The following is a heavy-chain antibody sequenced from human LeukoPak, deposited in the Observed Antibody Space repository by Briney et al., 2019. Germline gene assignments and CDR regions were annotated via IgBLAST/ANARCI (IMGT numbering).Heavy chain of an antibody. CDR1: GFTFSSHG. J-gene: IGHJ4*02. CDR2: ISPGGPT. CDR3: AKDGAWLRFDD. D-gene: IGHD5-12*01. Sequence: GGSLRLSCAASGFTFSSHGMNWVRQAPGKGLEWVSGISPGGPTYYADSVKGRFTISRDDPKNTLYLQMKNLRAEDTAVYYCAKDGAWLRFDDWGQGILVTVSS. V-gene: IGHV3-23*01.